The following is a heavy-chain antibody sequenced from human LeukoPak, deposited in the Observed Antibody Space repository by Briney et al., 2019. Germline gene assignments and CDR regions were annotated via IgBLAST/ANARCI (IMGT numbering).Heavy chain of an antibody. CDR3: ARGGFLYCGRKRCYIEGMDV. D-gene: IGHD2-21*01. V-gene: IGHV3-23*01. CDR1: GFTFSSYA. CDR2: ISAGGGST. J-gene: IGHJ6*02. Sequence: PGGSLRLSCAASGFTFSSYAMTWVRQAPGKGLEWVSVISAGGGSTYYADSVKGRFTISRDNSKNTLHLQMTSLRVEDTAVYYCARGGFLYCGRKRCYIEGMDVWGQGTRVTVSS.